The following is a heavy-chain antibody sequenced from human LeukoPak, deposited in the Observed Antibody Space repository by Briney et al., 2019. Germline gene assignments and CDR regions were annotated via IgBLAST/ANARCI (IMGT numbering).Heavy chain of an antibody. Sequence: ASVKVSCKASVGPFTTYIITWVRQAPGQGLEWMGRIVPVSGTTQYAQNFQGRVTITTDESASTAYMELNSLRPEDTAVYYCARELGSTGSSVYWGQGTLVTVSS. D-gene: IGHD1-1*01. CDR2: IVPVSGTT. CDR1: VGPFTTYI. V-gene: IGHV1-69*05. J-gene: IGHJ4*02. CDR3: ARELGSTGSSVY.